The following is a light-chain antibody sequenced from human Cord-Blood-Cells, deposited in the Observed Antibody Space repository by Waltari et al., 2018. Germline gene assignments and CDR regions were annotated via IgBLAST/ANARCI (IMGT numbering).Light chain of an antibody. Sequence: DIQMTQSPSSLSASVGDRVTITCRASQGISNSLAWYQQKPGKAPKLLLYAASRLESGVPSRFSGSGSGTDYTLTISSLQPEDFATYYFQQYYSTPRLTFGGGTKVEIK. J-gene: IGKJ4*01. CDR1: QGISNS. V-gene: IGKV1-NL1*01. CDR2: AAS. CDR3: QQYYSTPRLT.